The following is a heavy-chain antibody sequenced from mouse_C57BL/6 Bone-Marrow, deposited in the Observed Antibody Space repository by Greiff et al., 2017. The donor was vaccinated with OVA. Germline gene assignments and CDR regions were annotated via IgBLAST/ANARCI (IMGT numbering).Heavy chain of an antibody. CDR3: ARDYDPPYYYAMDY. V-gene: IGHV1-26*01. Sequence: EVQLQQSGPELVKPGASVKISCKASGYTFTDYYMNWVKQSHGKSLEWLGDINPNNGGTSYNQKFKGKAKLTVDKSSSTAYMELRSLTSEYSAVYYCARDYDPPYYYAMDYWGQGTSVTVSS. CDR1: GYTFTDYY. D-gene: IGHD2-4*01. J-gene: IGHJ4*01. CDR2: INPNNGGT.